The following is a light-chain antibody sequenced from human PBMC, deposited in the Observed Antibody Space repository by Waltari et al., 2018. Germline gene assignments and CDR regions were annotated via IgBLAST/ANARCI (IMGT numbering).Light chain of an antibody. V-gene: IGLV2-23*02. CDR2: EVT. Sequence: QSGLTHPASVSGSPGQSITISCTGTSSAVGNYNLVSWYQQYPGKAPKLMVYEVTKRTSGVSDRFSGSKSGNTASLTIYGLQSEDEADYYCCSYAGLGIYVFGTGTKVTVL. J-gene: IGLJ1*01. CDR1: SSAVGNYNL. CDR3: CSYAGLGIYV.